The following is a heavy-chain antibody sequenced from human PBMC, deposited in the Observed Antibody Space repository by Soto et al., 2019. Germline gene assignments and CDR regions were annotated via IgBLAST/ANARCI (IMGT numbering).Heavy chain of an antibody. CDR3: ARGRAARRSRADDYYYYGMDV. CDR2: IIPIFGTA. D-gene: IGHD6-6*01. J-gene: IGHJ6*02. Sequence: QVQLVQSGAEVKKPGSSVKVSCKASGGTFSSYAISWVRQAPGQGLEWMGGIIPIFGTANYAQKFQGRVTITADKSTSTAYMELSSLRSEDTAVYYCARGRAARRSRADDYYYYGMDVWGQGTTVTVSS. V-gene: IGHV1-69*06. CDR1: GGTFSSYA.